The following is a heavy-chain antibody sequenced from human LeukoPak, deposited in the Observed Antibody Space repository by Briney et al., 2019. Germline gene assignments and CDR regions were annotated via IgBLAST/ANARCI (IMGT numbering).Heavy chain of an antibody. J-gene: IGHJ4*02. CDR1: GFIFTSYS. D-gene: IGHD4-17*01. V-gene: IGHV3-48*01. CDR2: ISSSSSTI. Sequence: GGSLRLSCAASGFIFTSYSMNWVRQAPGKGLEWVSYISSSSSTIYYADSVKGRFTISRDNAKNSLYLQMNSLRAEDTAVYYCARQRAGFTVTTSDHWGQGTLVTVSS. CDR3: ARQRAGFTVTTSDH.